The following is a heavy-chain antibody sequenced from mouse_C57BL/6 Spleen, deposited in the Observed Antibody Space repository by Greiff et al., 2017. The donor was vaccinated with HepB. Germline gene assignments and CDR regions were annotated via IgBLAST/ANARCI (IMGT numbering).Heavy chain of an antibody. V-gene: IGHV1-61*01. Sequence: QVQLQQPGAELVRPGSSVKLSCKASGYTFTSYWMDWVKQRPGQGLEWIGNIYPSDSETHYNQKFKDKATLTVDKSSSTAYMQLSSLTSEDSAVYYCARDGGSSFDYWGQGTTLTVSS. J-gene: IGHJ2*01. CDR1: GYTFTSYW. CDR2: IYPSDSET. CDR3: ARDGGSSFDY. D-gene: IGHD2-3*01.